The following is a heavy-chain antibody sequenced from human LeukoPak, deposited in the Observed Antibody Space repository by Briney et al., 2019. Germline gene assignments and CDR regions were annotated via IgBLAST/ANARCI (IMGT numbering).Heavy chain of an antibody. CDR1: GFTFSSYS. V-gene: IGHV3-21*01. J-gene: IGHJ4*02. CDR3: ARDGVDRGFYDIFTGYYTTAL. D-gene: IGHD3-9*01. CDR2: ISSSSYI. Sequence: GGSLRLSCAASGFTFSSYSMNWVRQAPGKGLEWVSSISSSSYIYYADSVKGRFTISRDNAKNSLYLQMNSLRAEDTAVYYCARDGVDRGFYDIFTGYYTTALWGQGTLVTVSS.